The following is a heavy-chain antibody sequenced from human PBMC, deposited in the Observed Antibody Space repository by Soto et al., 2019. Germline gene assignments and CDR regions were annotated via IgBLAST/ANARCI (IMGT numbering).Heavy chain of an antibody. Sequence: QVQLQESGPGLVKPSGTLSLTCVVSGGSISSTNWWSWVRQPPGKGLEWIGDIYHSGSTNYNPSLKSRLTLSVDKSKNQFSLKLTSVTAADTAVYYCATKRSGGLQFFHLWGRGTLVTVSS. J-gene: IGHJ2*01. D-gene: IGHD3-3*01. CDR2: IYHSGST. CDR3: ATKRSGGLQFFHL. V-gene: IGHV4-4*02. CDR1: GGSISSTNW.